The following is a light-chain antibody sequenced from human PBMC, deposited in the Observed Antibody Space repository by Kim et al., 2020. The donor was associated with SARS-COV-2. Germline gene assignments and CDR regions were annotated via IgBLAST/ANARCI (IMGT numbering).Light chain of an antibody. CDR2: GAS. CDR3: QQYDVWPPIT. CDR1: QAVNYN. Sequence: SPGERAPPSCRASQAVNYNLAWYQQRPGQAPRLLIYGASTRATGIPARFSGSGSGTEFTLTISSLQSEDSAVYYCQQYDVWPPITFGQGTRLEIK. J-gene: IGKJ5*01. V-gene: IGKV3-15*01.